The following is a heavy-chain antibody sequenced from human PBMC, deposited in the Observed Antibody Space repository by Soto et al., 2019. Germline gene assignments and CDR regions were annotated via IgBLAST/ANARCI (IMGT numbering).Heavy chain of an antibody. J-gene: IGHJ3*02. CDR3: ATDRGGSGSQNDAFDI. D-gene: IGHD3-10*01. CDR1: GYTLTELS. V-gene: IGHV1-24*01. Sequence: ASVKVSCKVSGYTLTELSMHWVRQAPGKGLEWMGGFDPEDGETIYAQKFQGRVTMTEDTSTDTAYMELSSLRSEDTAVYYCATDRGGSGSQNDAFDIWGQGTMVTVSS. CDR2: FDPEDGET.